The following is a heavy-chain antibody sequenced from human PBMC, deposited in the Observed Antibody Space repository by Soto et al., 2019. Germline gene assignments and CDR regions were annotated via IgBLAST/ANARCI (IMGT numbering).Heavy chain of an antibody. D-gene: IGHD3-3*01. CDR3: ARDRRSTIFGVVKTSPNWFDP. J-gene: IGHJ5*02. Sequence: SVKVSCKASGGTFSGYTISWVRQAPGQGLEWMGRIIPILGIANYAQKFQGRVTITADKSTSTAYMELSSLRSEDTAVYYCARDRRSTIFGVVKTSPNWFDPWGQGTLVTVSS. V-gene: IGHV1-69*04. CDR2: IIPILGIA. CDR1: GGTFSGYT.